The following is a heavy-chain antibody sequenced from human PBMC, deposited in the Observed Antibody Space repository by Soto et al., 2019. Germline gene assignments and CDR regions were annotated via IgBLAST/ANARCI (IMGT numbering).Heavy chain of an antibody. V-gene: IGHV1-18*01. D-gene: IGHD3-22*01. CDR2: ISAYNGNT. CDR3: AREGVAPLDYYDSSGYENDAFDI. CDR1: GYTFTSYG. J-gene: IGHJ3*02. Sequence: ASVKVSCKASGYTFTSYGISWVRQAPGQGLGWMGWISAYNGNTNYAQKLQGRVTMTTDTSTSTAYMELRSLRSDDTAVYYCAREGVAPLDYYDSSGYENDAFDIWGQGTMVTVSS.